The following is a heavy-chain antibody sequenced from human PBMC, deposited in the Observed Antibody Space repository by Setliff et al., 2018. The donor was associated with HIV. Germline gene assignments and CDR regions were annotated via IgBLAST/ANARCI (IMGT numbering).Heavy chain of an antibody. J-gene: IGHJ4*02. CDR2: IYWDDDK. V-gene: IGHV2-5*08. CDR1: GFSLSTTGMS. CDR3: AHRVGVIYLDY. D-gene: IGHD2-21*01. Sequence: SGPTLVHPTQTLTLTCSFSGFSLSTTGMSLSWTRQPPGKALEWLGIIYWDDDKRYSPSLKSRLTITKDTSKNQVVLTMTNMDPVDTATYYCAHRVGVIYLDYWGQGTLVTVSS.